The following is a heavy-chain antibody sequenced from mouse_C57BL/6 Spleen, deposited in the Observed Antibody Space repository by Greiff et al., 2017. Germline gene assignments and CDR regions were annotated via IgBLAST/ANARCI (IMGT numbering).Heavy chain of an antibody. CDR2: ISSGSSTI. CDR1: GFTFSDYG. Sequence: EVQAVESGGGLVKPGGSLKLSCAASGFTFSDYGMHWVRQAPEKGLEWVAYISSGSSTIYYADTVKGRFTISRDNAKNTLFLQMTSLRSEDTAMYYCARRAQANYYAMDYWGQGTSVTVSS. V-gene: IGHV5-17*01. J-gene: IGHJ4*01. CDR3: ARRAQANYYAMDY. D-gene: IGHD3-2*02.